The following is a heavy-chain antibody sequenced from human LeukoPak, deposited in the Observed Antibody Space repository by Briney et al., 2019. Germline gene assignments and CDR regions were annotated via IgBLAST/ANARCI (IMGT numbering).Heavy chain of an antibody. CDR2: ISGSGGST. D-gene: IGHD2-15*01. J-gene: IGHJ6*03. CDR3: AKLLLNYYYMDV. Sequence: QAGGSLRLSCAASGFTFSSYAMSWVRQAPGKGLEWVSAISGSGGSTYYADSVKGRFTISRDNSKNTLYLQMNSLRAEDTAVYYCAKLLLNYYYMDVWGKGTTVTVSS. CDR1: GFTFSSYA. V-gene: IGHV3-23*01.